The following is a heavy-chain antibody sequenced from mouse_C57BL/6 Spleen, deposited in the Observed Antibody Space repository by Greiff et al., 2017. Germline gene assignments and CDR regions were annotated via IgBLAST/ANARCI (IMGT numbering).Heavy chain of an antibody. J-gene: IGHJ2*01. V-gene: IGHV1-52*01. CDR3: ASSPGYFDY. CDR2: IDPSDSET. CDR1: GYTFTSSW. Sequence: QVQLQQPGAELVRPGSSVKLSCKASGYTFTSSWMHWVKQRPIQGLEWIGNIDPSDSETHYNQKFKDKATLTVDKSSSTAYMQRSSRTSEDSAVYYCASSPGYFDYWGQGTTLTVSS.